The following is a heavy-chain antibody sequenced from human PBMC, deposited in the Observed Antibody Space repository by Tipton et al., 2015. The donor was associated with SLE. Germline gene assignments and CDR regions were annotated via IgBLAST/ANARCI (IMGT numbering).Heavy chain of an antibody. J-gene: IGHJ3*02. CDR3: ARDGSPTAVDFRSGSPPIDVFDM. V-gene: IGHV1-2*02. Sequence: QSGPEVKKPGASVKVSYKASGYTFTSYYIHWVLQAPGQGLEWMGWINPKTYGTNYAQKFPGRVTMTRDTSISTVYLELSRLRSGDTAVYFCARDGSPTAVDFRSGSPPIDVFDMWGQGTVVTVSS. CDR2: INPKTYGT. CDR1: GYTFTSYY. D-gene: IGHD3-3*01.